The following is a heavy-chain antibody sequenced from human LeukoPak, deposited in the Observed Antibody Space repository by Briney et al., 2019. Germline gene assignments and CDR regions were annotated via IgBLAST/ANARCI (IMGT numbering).Heavy chain of an antibody. CDR3: TRGGELMNY. CDR1: GGSVSSGNCY. V-gene: IGHV4-61*02. Sequence: SETLSLTCTVSGGSVSSGNCYWTWIRQPAGKGLEWIGRIYTSGSTNYNPSLKSRVTISIDASKNQFSLRLNSVTAADTAVYYCTRGGELMNYWGQGTLVTVSS. J-gene: IGHJ4*02. D-gene: IGHD1-26*01. CDR2: IYTSGST.